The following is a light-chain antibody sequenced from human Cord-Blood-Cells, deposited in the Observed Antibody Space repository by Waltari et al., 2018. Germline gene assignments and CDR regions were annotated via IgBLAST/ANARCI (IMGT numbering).Light chain of an antibody. CDR1: SSDGGGYNY. J-gene: IGLJ1*01. CDR2: EVS. Sequence: QSALTQPASVSGSPGQSITISCTGTSSDGGGYNYVSWYQQHPGKAPKLMIYEVSNQPSGVSNRFSGSKSGNTASLTISGLQAEDEADYYCSSYTSSSTYVFGTGTKVTVL. CDR3: SSYTSSSTYV. V-gene: IGLV2-14*01.